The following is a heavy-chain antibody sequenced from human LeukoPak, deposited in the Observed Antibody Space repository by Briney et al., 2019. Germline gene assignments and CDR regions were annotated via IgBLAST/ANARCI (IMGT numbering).Heavy chain of an antibody. CDR3: ARGRAFDI. Sequence: SETLSLTCAVYGGSCSGYYWSWIRQPPGKGLEWIGEINHSGSTNYNPSLKSRVTVSVDTSKNQFSLKLSSVTAADTAWYYCARGRAFDIWGQGTMVTVSS. V-gene: IGHV4-34*01. J-gene: IGHJ3*02. CDR2: INHSGST. CDR1: GGSCSGYY.